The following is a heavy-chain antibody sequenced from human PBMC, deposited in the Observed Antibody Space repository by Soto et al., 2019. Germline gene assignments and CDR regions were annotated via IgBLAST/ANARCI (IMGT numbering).Heavy chain of an antibody. J-gene: IGHJ1*01. Sequence: GGSLRLSCVASNFFFGSYTMHWVRQAPGKGLEWVALISYDGAVKEYADFAKGRFAVSRDNSKNTLFLQMDSLRPADTGLYSCASGVTGYGSAWYHNPLDLWGQGTLVTVSS. D-gene: IGHD6-19*01. CDR3: ASGVTGYGSAWYHNPLDL. CDR1: NFFFGSYT. V-gene: IGHV3-30*03. CDR2: ISYDGAVK.